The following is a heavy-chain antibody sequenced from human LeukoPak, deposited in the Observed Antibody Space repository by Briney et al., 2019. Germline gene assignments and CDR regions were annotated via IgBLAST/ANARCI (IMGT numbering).Heavy chain of an antibody. CDR3: ARVSAAIDY. V-gene: IGHV3-7*02. CDR1: GFTFSRYW. J-gene: IGHJ4*02. Sequence: GGSLRLSCAVSGFTFSRYWMNWVRQAPGKGLEWVANIKQDGSEKYCVDSVKGRFTISRDNAKNSLYLQMNSLRAEDTAVYYCARVSAAIDYWGQGTLVTVSS. CDR2: IKQDGSEK. D-gene: IGHD5-18*01.